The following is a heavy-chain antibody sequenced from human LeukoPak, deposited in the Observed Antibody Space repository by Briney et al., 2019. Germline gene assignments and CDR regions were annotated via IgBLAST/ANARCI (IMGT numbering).Heavy chain of an antibody. CDR3: ARGEWSSSPFDY. Sequence: GGSLRLSCAASGFTFSSYGMHWVRQAPGKGLEWVAFIRYDGSNKYYADSVKGRFTISRDNSKNTLYLQMNSLRAEDTAVYYCARGEWSSSPFDYWGQGTLVTVSS. CDR2: IRYDGSNK. D-gene: IGHD6-6*01. V-gene: IGHV3-30*02. CDR1: GFTFSSYG. J-gene: IGHJ4*02.